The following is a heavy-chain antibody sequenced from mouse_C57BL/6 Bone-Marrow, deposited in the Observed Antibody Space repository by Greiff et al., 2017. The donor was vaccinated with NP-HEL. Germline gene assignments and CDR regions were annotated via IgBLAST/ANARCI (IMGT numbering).Heavy chain of an antibody. Sequence: EVMLVESGGGLVQPGGSLSLSCAASGFTFTDYYMSWVRQPPGKALEWLGFIRNKANGYTTEYSASVKGRFTISRDNSQSILYLQMNALRAEDSATYYCARSVLGYFDVWGTGTTVTVSS. J-gene: IGHJ1*03. V-gene: IGHV7-3*01. CDR2: IRNKANGYTT. CDR1: GFTFTDYY. CDR3: ARSVLGYFDV.